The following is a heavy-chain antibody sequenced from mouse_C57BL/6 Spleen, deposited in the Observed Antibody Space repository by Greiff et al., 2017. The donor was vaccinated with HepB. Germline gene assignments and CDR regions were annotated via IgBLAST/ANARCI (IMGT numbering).Heavy chain of an antibody. CDR3: ARKTTVVPYYFDY. CDR1: GYTFTTYP. CDR2: FHPYNDDT. D-gene: IGHD1-1*01. V-gene: IGHV1-47*01. J-gene: IGHJ2*01. Sequence: VMLVESGAELVKPGASVKMSCKASGYTFTTYPIEWMKQNHGKSLEWIGNFHPYNDDTKYNEKFKGKATLTVEKSSSTVYLELSRLTSDDSAVYYCARKTTVVPYYFDYWGQGTTLTVSS.